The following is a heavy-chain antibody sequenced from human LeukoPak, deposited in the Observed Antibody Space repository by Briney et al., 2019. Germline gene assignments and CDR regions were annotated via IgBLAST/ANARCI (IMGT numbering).Heavy chain of an antibody. CDR3: TRGVAISTSGWYDTFDY. V-gene: IGHV3-64*02. CDR1: GFTFRDYA. D-gene: IGHD6-19*01. J-gene: IGHJ4*02. CDR2: ISTDGSRI. Sequence: GGSLRLSCAASGFTFRDYAMYWVRQAPGKGLEYVSVISTDGSRIYYADSVKGRFTISRDNSKNTLYLQMGSLRAEDMAVYYCTRGVAISTSGWYDTFDYCGQGALVTVSS.